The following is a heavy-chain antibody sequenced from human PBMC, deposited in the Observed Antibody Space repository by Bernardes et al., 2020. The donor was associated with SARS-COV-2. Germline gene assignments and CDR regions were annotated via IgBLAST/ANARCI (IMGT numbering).Heavy chain of an antibody. V-gene: IGHV3-30*18. D-gene: IGHD5-18*01. Sequence: GGSLRLSCAASGFTFSDYGMHWVRQAPGKGLEWVAVISYDGSEKYYADSVKGRFTISRDDSKNTVYLQMDSLRAGDTAVYYCAKDWGYSAIWNYFDYWGQGALVTVSS. CDR3: AKDWGYSAIWNYFDY. J-gene: IGHJ4*02. CDR1: GFTFSDYG. CDR2: ISYDGSEK.